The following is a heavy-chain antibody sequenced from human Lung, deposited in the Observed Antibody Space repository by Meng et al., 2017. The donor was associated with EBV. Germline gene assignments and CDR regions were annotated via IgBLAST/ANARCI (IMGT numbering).Heavy chain of an antibody. CDR3: ARAPGNWNFAS. CDR2: IYHNENT. V-gene: IGHV4-4*02. CDR1: GASISSNNY. Sequence: VQPQESGPRLVEPSQTLSLICTVSGASISSNNYWTWVRQSPGKGLEWIGEIYHNENTNYNPSLMSRVTMSLDKSKNHFSLNLRSVTAADTAVYFCARAPGNWNFASWGQGTLVTVSS. D-gene: IGHD1-20*01. J-gene: IGHJ4*02.